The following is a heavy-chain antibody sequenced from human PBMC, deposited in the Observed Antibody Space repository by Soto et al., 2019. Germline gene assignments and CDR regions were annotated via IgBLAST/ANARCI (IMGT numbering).Heavy chain of an antibody. CDR1: GYTFTSYG. V-gene: IGHV1-18*01. CDR2: ISAYNGNT. Sequence: ASVKVSCKASGYTFTSYGISWVRQAPGQGLEWMGWISAYNGNTNYAQKLQDRVTMTTDTSTSTAYMELSRLRSDDTAVYYCARSAAGPGYGMDVWGQGTTVTVSS. J-gene: IGHJ6*02. D-gene: IGHD6-13*01. CDR3: ARSAAGPGYGMDV.